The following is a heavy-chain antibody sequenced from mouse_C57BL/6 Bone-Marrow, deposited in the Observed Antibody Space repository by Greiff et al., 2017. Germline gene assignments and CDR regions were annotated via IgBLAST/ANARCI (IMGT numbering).Heavy chain of an antibody. CDR3: ARGKRTGRDY. J-gene: IGHJ2*01. D-gene: IGHD4-1*01. Sequence: QVQLKESGAELARPGASVKLSCKASGYTFTSYGISWVKQRTGQGLEWIGEIYPRSGNTYYNEKFKGKATLTADKSSSTAYMELRSLTSEDAAVYFCARGKRTGRDYWGQGTTLTVSS. V-gene: IGHV1-81*01. CDR2: IYPRSGNT. CDR1: GYTFTSYG.